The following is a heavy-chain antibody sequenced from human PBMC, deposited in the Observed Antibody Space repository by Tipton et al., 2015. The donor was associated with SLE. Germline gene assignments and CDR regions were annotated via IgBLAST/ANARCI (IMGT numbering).Heavy chain of an antibody. CDR2: ISSSGSTI. Sequence: SLRLSCAASGFTFSSYEMNWVRQAPGKGLEWVSYISSSGSTIYYADSVKGRFTISRDNAKNSLYLQMNSLRAEDTAVYYCASPIVVVTAIPEDAFDIWGQGTMVTVSS. J-gene: IGHJ3*02. V-gene: IGHV3-48*03. CDR3: ASPIVVVTAIPEDAFDI. CDR1: GFTFSSYE. D-gene: IGHD2-21*02.